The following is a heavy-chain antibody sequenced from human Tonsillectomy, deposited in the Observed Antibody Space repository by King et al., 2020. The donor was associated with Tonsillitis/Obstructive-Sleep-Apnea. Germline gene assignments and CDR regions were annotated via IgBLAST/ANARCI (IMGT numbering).Heavy chain of an antibody. CDR1: GYSFTSYW. Sequence: QLVQSGAEVKKPGESLKISCKGSGYSFTSYWIGWVRQMPGKGLEWMGIIYPGDSESRYSPSFQGQVTISADKSIRTAYLQWNSLKATDTAIYYFGRHPPQAGDYWGQGTLVTVSS. V-gene: IGHV5-51*01. CDR2: IYPGDSES. CDR3: GRHPPQAGDY. J-gene: IGHJ4*02. D-gene: IGHD6-25*01.